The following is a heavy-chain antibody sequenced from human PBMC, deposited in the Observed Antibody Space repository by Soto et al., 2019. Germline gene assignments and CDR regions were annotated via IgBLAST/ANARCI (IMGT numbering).Heavy chain of an antibody. Sequence: QVQLLESGPGLVKPSETLSLTCTVSGGSVGSGGYYWSWIRQPPGKGLEWIGNIYYSGSTDYNPSLKSRVTISVETSKNQFSLNLSSVTAADTAVYYCARAGSYRYFDYWGQGTLVTVSS. CDR1: GGSVGSGGYY. D-gene: IGHD1-26*01. CDR3: ARAGSYRYFDY. J-gene: IGHJ4*02. V-gene: IGHV4-61*08. CDR2: IYYSGST.